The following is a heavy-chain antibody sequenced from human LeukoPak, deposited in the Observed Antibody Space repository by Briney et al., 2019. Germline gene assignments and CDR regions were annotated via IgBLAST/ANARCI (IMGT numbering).Heavy chain of an antibody. CDR3: ASLLGIRAYFDY. CDR2: IYYSGST. CDR1: GGSISSSSYY. D-gene: IGHD7-27*01. V-gene: IGHV4-39*01. J-gene: IGHJ4*02. Sequence: SETLSLTCTVSGGSISSSSYYWGWIRQPPGKGLEWIGSIYYSGSTYYNPSLKSRVTISVGTSKNQFSLKLSSVTAADTAVYYCASLLGIRAYFDYWGRGTLVTVSS.